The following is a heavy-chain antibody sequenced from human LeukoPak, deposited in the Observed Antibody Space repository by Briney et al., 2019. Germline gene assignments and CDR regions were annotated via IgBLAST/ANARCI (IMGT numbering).Heavy chain of an antibody. CDR2: IYYSGST. CDR3: ARGGAYYDILTGYYRRQNWFDP. CDR1: GGSISSYY. D-gene: IGHD3-9*01. J-gene: IGHJ5*02. V-gene: IGHV4-59*01. Sequence: SETLSLTCTVSGGSISSYYWSWLRQPPGKGLEWIGYIYYSGSTNYNPSPKSRVTISVDTSKNQFSLKLSSVTAADTAVYYCARGGAYYDILTGYYRRQNWFDPWGQGTLVTVSS.